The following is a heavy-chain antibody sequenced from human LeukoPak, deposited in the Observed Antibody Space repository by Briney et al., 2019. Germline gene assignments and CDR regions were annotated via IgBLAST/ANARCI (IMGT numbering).Heavy chain of an antibody. V-gene: IGHV4-34*01. J-gene: IGHJ5*02. CDR3: ARDFDSSSWYRLDP. CDR1: GGSFSGYY. CDR2: INHSGST. D-gene: IGHD6-13*01. Sequence: SETLSLTCAVYGGSFSGYYWSWIRQPPGKGLEWIGEINHSGSTNYNPSLKSRVTMSVDTSKNQFSLKLSSVTAADTAVYYCARDFDSSSWYRLDPWGQGTLVTVSS.